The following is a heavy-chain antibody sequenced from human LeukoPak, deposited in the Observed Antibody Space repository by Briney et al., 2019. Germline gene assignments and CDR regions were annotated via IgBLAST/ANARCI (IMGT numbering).Heavy chain of an antibody. CDR1: GYTFTSYG. Sequence: ASVKVSCTASGYTFTSYGISWVRQAPGQGLEWMGWISAYNGNTNYAQKLQGRVTMTTDTSTSTAYMELRSLRSDDTAVYYCARVAAAAVYMDVWGKGTTVTVSS. CDR2: ISAYNGNT. J-gene: IGHJ6*03. V-gene: IGHV1-18*01. CDR3: ARVAAAAVYMDV. D-gene: IGHD6-13*01.